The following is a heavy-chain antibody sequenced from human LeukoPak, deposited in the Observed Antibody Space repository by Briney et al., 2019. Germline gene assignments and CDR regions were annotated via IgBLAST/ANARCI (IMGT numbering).Heavy chain of an antibody. J-gene: IGHJ4*02. CDR2: INSRSSSI. CDR3: ARAESVAGSFVGDY. CDR1: GFTFSSYS. D-gene: IGHD6-19*01. Sequence: PGGSLRLSCAASGFTFSSYSMTWVRQAPGKGLEWVSYINSRSSSIDYAGSVKGRFTISRDNAKNSLYLQMNSLRAEDTAVYYCARAESVAGSFVGDYWGQGTLVTVSS. V-gene: IGHV3-48*01.